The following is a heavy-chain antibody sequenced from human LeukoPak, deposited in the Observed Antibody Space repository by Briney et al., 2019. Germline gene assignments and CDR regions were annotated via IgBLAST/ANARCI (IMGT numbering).Heavy chain of an antibody. Sequence: GASVKVSCKASGGTFSSYAISWVRQAPGQGLEWMGRIIPIFGTANYAQKFQGRVTITTDESTSTAYMELSSLRSEDTAVYYCARGTLGYYDAFDIWGQGTMVTVSS. CDR2: IIPIFGTA. V-gene: IGHV1-69*05. D-gene: IGHD3-22*01. CDR3: ARGTLGYYDAFDI. J-gene: IGHJ3*02. CDR1: GGTFSSYA.